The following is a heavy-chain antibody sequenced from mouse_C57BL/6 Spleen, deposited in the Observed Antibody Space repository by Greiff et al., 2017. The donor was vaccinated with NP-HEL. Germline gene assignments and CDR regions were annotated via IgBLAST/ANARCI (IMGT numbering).Heavy chain of an antibody. D-gene: IGHD2-4*01. J-gene: IGHJ2*01. V-gene: IGHV1-82*01. CDR2: IYPGDGDT. CDR3: ARNDYDDGDY. Sequence: QVQLQQSGPELVKPGASVKISCKASGYAFSSSWMNWVKQRPGKGLEWIGRIYPGDGDTNYNGKFKGKATLTADKSSSTAYMQLSSLTSEDSAVYFCARNDYDDGDYWGQGTTLTVSS. CDR1: GYAFSSSW.